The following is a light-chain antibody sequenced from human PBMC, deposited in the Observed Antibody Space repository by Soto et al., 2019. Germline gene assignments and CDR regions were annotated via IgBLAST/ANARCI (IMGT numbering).Light chain of an antibody. CDR3: SSYTSSSTHV. CDR1: SSDVGAYNF. CDR2: DVS. V-gene: IGLV2-14*03. J-gene: IGLJ1*01. Sequence: QSALTQPASVSGSTGQSITISCTGTSSDVGAYNFVSWYQQHPGKVPKLMIFDVSSRPSGVSDRFSGSKSGNTASLTISGLHAEDDGDYYCSSYTSSSTHVFGSGTKLTVL.